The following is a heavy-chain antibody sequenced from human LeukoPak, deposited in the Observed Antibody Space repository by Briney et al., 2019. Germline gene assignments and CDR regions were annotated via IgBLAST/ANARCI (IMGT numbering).Heavy chain of an antibody. D-gene: IGHD6-13*01. CDR1: GGSISSYY. J-gene: IGHJ6*02. CDR2: IYYSGST. V-gene: IGHV4-59*01. Sequence: SETLSLTCTVSGGSISSYYWSWIRQPAGKGLEWIGYIYYSGSTNYNPSLKSRVTISVDTSKNQFSLKLSSVTAADTAVYYCARDGGIAAAANYYYYGMDVWGQGTTVTVSS. CDR3: ARDGGIAAAANYYYYGMDV.